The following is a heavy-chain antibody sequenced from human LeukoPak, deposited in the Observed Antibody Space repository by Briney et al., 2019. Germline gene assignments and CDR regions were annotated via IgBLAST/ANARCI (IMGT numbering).Heavy chain of an antibody. CDR2: ISGNGGGT. CDR1: GFTFSTYT. Sequence: GGSLRLSCAASGFTFSTYTMAWVRQAPGGGLEWVSGISGNGGGTYYADSVKGRFAISRDNSKSTLYLQMNSLRAEDTAVYYCAKDFGRNLGGPGYWGRGTLVTVSS. J-gene: IGHJ4*02. D-gene: IGHD1-14*01. CDR3: AKDFGRNLGGPGY. V-gene: IGHV3-23*01.